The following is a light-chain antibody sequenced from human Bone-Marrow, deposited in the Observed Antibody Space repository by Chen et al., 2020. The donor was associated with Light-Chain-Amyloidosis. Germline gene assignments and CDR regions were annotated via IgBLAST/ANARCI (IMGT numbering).Light chain of an antibody. J-gene: IGLJ3*02. CDR2: EDE. CDR1: SGSIATNY. CDR3: QSYQGSSQGV. V-gene: IGLV6-57*01. Sequence: NFMLTQPHSVSESPGKTVIISCTRSSGSIATNYVQWYQQRPGSSPTTGIYEDEQRPSGVPDRFSGSIDRSSNSASLTISGLKTEDEADYYCQSYQGSSQGVFGGGTKLTVL.